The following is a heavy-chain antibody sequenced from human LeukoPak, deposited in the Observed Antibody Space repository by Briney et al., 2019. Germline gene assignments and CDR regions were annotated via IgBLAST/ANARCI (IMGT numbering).Heavy chain of an antibody. D-gene: IGHD6-13*01. CDR3: ARWRIAAAGEGNWFDP. CDR1: GFTLSSYA. V-gene: IGHV3-23*01. J-gene: IGHJ5*02. CDR2: ISGSGGST. Sequence: GGSLRLSCAASGFTLSSYAMSWVRQAPGKGLEWVSAISGSGGSTYHADSVKGRFTISRDNSKNTLYLQMNSLRAEDTAVYYCARWRIAAAGEGNWFDPWGQGTLVTVSS.